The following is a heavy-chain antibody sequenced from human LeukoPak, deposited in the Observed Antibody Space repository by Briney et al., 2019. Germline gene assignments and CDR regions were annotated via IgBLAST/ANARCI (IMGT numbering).Heavy chain of an antibody. CDR1: GYTFERSW. J-gene: IGHJ6*04. CDR3: VHPIDVAGRTSSEYWYYDDV. V-gene: IGHV5-51*01. Sequence: GESLKISCHSSGYTFERSWIGLVRQMPGKGFQWLGIVYPRDSDTRYSPSVQGHVTITADTSVDSAYLQCRSLIALDTANYFCVHPIDVAGRTSSEYWYYDDVWGKVTAVTVSS. CDR2: VYPRDSDT. D-gene: IGHD3-3*01.